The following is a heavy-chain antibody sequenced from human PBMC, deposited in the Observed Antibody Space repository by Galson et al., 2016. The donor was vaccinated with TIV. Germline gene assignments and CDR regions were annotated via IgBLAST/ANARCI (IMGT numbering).Heavy chain of an antibody. V-gene: IGHV4-59*01. D-gene: IGHD3/OR15-3a*01. CDR3: ARDSWTYPRTLEY. Sequence: LSLTCTVSGGSISSYHWTWIRQPPGKGLEWIGYIYYTGSTTYNPSLKSRVTISLDTSKTHFSLKLTSVTAADTAVYYCARDSWTYPRTLEYWGQGTLVTVSS. J-gene: IGHJ4*02. CDR1: GGSISSYH. CDR2: IYYTGST.